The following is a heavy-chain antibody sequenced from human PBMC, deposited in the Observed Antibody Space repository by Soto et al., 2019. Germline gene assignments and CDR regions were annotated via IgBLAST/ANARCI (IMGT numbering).Heavy chain of an antibody. CDR1: GGSISGYY. Sequence: SETLSLTCTVSGGSISGYYWSWIRQPPGKGLEWIGYIFGTGSTNYNPSLKSRVTISADTSKNQFSLNLKVETAADTAVYYCARKDSSSWSGNWFDPWGQGTLVTVSS. D-gene: IGHD2-2*01. CDR2: IFGTGST. CDR3: ARKDSSSWSGNWFDP. V-gene: IGHV4-59*01. J-gene: IGHJ5*02.